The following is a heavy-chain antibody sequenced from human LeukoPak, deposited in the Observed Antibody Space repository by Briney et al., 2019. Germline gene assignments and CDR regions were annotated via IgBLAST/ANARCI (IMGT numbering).Heavy chain of an antibody. D-gene: IGHD6-13*01. CDR2: IKSKTDGGTT. CDR3: TTDTRSGYSSSWYLDYFDY. J-gene: IGHJ4*02. CDR1: GFTFSNAW. Sequence: SGGSLRLSCAASGFTFSNAWMSWVRQAPGKGREWVGRIKSKTDGGTTDYAAPVKGRFTISRDDSKNTLYQQMNSLKTEDTTVYYCTTDTRSGYSSSWYLDYFDYWGQGTLVTVSS. V-gene: IGHV3-15*01.